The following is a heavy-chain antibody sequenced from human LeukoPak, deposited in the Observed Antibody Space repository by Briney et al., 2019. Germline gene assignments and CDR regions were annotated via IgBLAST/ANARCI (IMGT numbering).Heavy chain of an antibody. CDR3: ARASHWNQLHYFDY. J-gene: IGHJ4*02. Sequence: SGTLSLTCAVSGGSISSSNWWSWVRQPPGKGLEWIGEIYHSGSTNYNPSLKSRVTISVDKSKNQFSLKLSSVTAADTAMYYCARASHWNQLHYFDYWGQGTLVTVSS. CDR1: GGSISSSNW. V-gene: IGHV4-4*02. CDR2: IYHSGST. D-gene: IGHD1-1*01.